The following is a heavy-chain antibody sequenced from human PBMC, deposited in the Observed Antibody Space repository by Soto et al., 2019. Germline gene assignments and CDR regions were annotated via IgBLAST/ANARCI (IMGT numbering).Heavy chain of an antibody. D-gene: IGHD1-7*01. CDR1: GFPFSAFS. V-gene: IGHV3-48*01. J-gene: IGHJ4*02. CDR2: ISSSGSTI. CDR3: AGDITGTTNDY. Sequence: HPGGSLRLSCASSGFPFSAFSMNWVRQAPGKGLEWVAYISSSGSTIYYADSVKGRFAISRDNAKTSLYLQMNSLRAEDTAVYYCAGDITGTTNDYWGQGTLVTVSS.